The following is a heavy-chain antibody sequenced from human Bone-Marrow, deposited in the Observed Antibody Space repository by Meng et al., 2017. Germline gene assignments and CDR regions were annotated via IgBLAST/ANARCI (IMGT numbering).Heavy chain of an antibody. J-gene: IGHJ4*02. V-gene: IGHV4-34*01. CDR3: ARGPTTMAHDFDY. CDR2: INHSGST. Sequence: QGPLQRGGRGLLKPSETLSLPVVVSGGSFSDYYWSWIRQPPGKGLEWIGEINHSGSTNYNPSLESRATISVDTSQNNLSLKLSSVTAADSAVYYCARGPTTMAHDFDYWGQGTLVTVSS. CDR1: GGSFSDYY. D-gene: IGHD4-11*01.